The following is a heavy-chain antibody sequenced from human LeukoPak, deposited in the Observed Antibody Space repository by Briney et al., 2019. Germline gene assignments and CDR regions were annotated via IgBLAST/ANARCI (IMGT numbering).Heavy chain of an antibody. V-gene: IGHV4-39*01. CDR3: ARHGHLWLRVPPFDY. D-gene: IGHD5-18*01. CDR2: IYYSGST. Sequence: PSETLSLTCTVSGGSISSSSYYWGWIRQPPGKGLEWIGSIYYSGSTYYNPSLKSRVTISVDTSKNQFSLKLSSVTAADTAVYYCARHGHLWLRVPPFDYWGQGTLVTVSS. CDR1: GGSISSSSYY. J-gene: IGHJ4*02.